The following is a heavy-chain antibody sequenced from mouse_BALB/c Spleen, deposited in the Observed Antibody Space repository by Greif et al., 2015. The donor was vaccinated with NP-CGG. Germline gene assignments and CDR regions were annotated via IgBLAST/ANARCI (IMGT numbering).Heavy chain of an antibody. Sequence: DLVKPGASVKLSCKASGYTFTSYWINWIKQRPGQGLEWIGRIAPGSGSTYYNEMFKGKATLTVDTSSSTAYIQLSSLSSEDSAVYFCARLVTDYFDYWGQGTTLTVSS. D-gene: IGHD2-5*01. CDR3: ARLVTDYFDY. CDR1: GYTFTSYW. CDR2: IAPGSGST. V-gene: IGHV1S41*01. J-gene: IGHJ2*01.